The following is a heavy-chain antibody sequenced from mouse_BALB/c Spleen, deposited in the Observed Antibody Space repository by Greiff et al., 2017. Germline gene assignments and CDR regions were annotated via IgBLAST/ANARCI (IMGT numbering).Heavy chain of an antibody. CDR3: ARRRCSTLCLMDY. V-gene: IGHV1-14*01. Sequence: VQLKQSGPELVKPGASVKMSCKASGYTFTSYVMHWVKQKPGQGLEWIGYINPYNDGTKYNEKFKGKATLTSDKSSSTAYMELSSLTSEDSAFYDCARRRCSTLCLMDYWGQGTSVTVSS. CDR1: GYTFTSYV. CDR2: INPYNDGT. J-gene: IGHJ4*01. D-gene: IGHD6-1*01.